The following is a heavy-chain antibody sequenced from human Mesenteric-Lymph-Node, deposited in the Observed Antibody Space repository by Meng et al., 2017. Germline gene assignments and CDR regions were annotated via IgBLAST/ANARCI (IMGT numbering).Heavy chain of an antibody. J-gene: IGHJ5*02. CDR3: TRETGSSGRAGWFDP. CDR1: GFTLTSSI. V-gene: IGHV3-30*01. D-gene: IGHD6-19*01. Sequence: GESLKISCAASGFTLTSSIIHWVRQAPGKGLEWLALISHDESNRQCADSVRGRFTISRDTSKNTVYLQMNSLRSEDTAVYHCTRETGSSGRAGWFDPWGQGTLVTVSS. CDR2: ISHDESNR.